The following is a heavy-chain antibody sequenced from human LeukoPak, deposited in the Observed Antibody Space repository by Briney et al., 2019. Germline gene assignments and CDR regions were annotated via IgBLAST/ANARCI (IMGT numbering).Heavy chain of an antibody. CDR2: IYYSGST. Sequence: ASETLSLTCAVYGGSFSSYYWGWIRQPPGKGLEWIGYIYYSGSTYYNPSLKSRVTISVDTSKNQFSLKLSSVTAADTAVYYCASLYGDWFDPWGQGTLVTVSS. D-gene: IGHD4-17*01. CDR3: ASLYGDWFDP. J-gene: IGHJ5*02. CDR1: GGSFSSYY. V-gene: IGHV4-59*06.